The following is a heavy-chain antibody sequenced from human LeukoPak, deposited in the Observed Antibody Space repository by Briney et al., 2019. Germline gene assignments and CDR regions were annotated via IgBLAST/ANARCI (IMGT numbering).Heavy chain of an antibody. CDR2: IYTSGST. V-gene: IGHV4-4*07. J-gene: IGHJ4*02. Sequence: KPSETLSLACTVSGGSISSYYWSWIRQPAGKGLEWIGRIYTSGSTNYNPSLKSRVTMSVDTSKNQFSLKLSSVTAADTAVYYCARVVYSYGSMYYFDYWGQGTLVTVSS. CDR3: ARVVYSYGSMYYFDY. CDR1: GGSISSYY. D-gene: IGHD5-18*01.